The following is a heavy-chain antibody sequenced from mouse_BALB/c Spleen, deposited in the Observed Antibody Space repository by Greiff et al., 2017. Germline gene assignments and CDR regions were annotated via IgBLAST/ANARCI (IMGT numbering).Heavy chain of an antibody. CDR1: GYAFSSSW. V-gene: IGHV1-82*01. CDR3: ARHGNGAMDY. Sequence: QVQLKESGPELVKPGASVKISCKASGYAFSSSWMNWVKQRPGQGLEWIGRIYPGDGDTNYNGKFKGKATLTADKSSSTAYMQLSSLTSVDSAVYFCARHGNGAMDYWGQGTSVTVSS. CDR2: IYPGDGDT. J-gene: IGHJ4*01. D-gene: IGHD2-1*01.